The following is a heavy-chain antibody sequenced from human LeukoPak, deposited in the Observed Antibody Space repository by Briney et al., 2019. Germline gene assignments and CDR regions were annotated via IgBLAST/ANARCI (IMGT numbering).Heavy chain of an antibody. CDR3: ARDFAHYYDSTDY. J-gene: IGHJ4*02. CDR1: GYTFTGYY. D-gene: IGHD3-22*01. V-gene: IGHV1-2*02. Sequence: VASVKVSCKASGYTFTGYYMHWVRQAPGQGLEWMGWINPNSGGTNYAQKFQGRVTMTRDTSISTAYMELSRLRSDDTAVYYCARDFAHYYDSTDYWGQGTLVTVSS. CDR2: INPNSGGT.